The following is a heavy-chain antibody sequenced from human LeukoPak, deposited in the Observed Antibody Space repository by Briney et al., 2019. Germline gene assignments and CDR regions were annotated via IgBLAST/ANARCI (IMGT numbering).Heavy chain of an antibody. CDR1: GFTFSSYD. J-gene: IGHJ4*02. CDR2: IETKTDGGTT. CDR3: TTVERWLLRSSPY. D-gene: IGHD5-24*01. Sequence: PGGSLRLSCAASGFTFSSYDMNWVRQAPGKGLEWVGRIETKTDGGTTDYAAPVKGRFTISRDDSKNTLYLQMNSLKTDDTAVYYCTTVERWLLRSSPYWGQGTLVTVSS. V-gene: IGHV3-15*04.